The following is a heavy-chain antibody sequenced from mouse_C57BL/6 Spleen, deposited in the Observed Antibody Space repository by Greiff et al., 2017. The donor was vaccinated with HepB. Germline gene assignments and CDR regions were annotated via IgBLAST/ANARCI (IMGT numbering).Heavy chain of an antibody. CDR2: ISGGGGNT. CDR1: GFTFSSYT. J-gene: IGHJ3*01. D-gene: IGHD2-2*01. Sequence: EVKLMESGGGLVKPGGSLKLSCAASGFTFSSYTMSWVRQTPEKRLEWVATISGGGGNTYYPDSVKGRFTIYRDKAKNTLYMQMSSLRSEDTALDYCARQGSTMVTGTWFAYWGQGTLVTVSA. V-gene: IGHV5-9*01. CDR3: ARQGSTMVTGTWFAY.